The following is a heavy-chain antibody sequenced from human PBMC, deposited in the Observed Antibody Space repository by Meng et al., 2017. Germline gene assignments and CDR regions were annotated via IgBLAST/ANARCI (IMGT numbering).Heavy chain of an antibody. J-gene: IGHJ4*02. Sequence: GGSLRLSCTASGFTFGDYAMSWFRQAPGKGLEWVGYIRSKAYGGTTEYAASVKGRFTISRDDSKSIAYLQMNSLKTEDKAVYYCTRDRSMDIVVVPAVTNLDYWGQGTLVTVSS. CDR2: IRSKAYGGTT. CDR1: GFTFGDYA. CDR3: TRDRSMDIVVVPAVTNLDY. V-gene: IGHV3-49*03. D-gene: IGHD2-2*03.